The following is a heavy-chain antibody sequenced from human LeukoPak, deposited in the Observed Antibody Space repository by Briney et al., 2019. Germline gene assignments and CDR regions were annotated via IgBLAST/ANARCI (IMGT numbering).Heavy chain of an antibody. CDR2: IYYSGST. V-gene: IGHV4-59*12. CDR1: GGSISSYY. J-gene: IGHJ6*03. D-gene: IGHD3-16*01. Sequence: SETLSLTCTVSGGSISSYYWSWLRQPPGKGLEGIGSIYYSGSTYYNPSLKSRVTISVDTSKNQFSLKLSSVTAADTAVYYCARVGDDYYYYMDVWGKGTTVTVSS. CDR3: ARVGDDYYYYMDV.